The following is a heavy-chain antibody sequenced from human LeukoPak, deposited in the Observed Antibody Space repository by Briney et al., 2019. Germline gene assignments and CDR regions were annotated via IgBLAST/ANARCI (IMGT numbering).Heavy chain of an antibody. D-gene: IGHD3-10*01. CDR3: ARYYYGSGLHYFDY. CDR1: GYTFTGYY. CDR2: INPNSGGT. Sequence: ASVKVSCKASGYTFTGYYMHWVRQAPGQGLEWMGWINPNSGGTNYAQKFQGRVTMTRDTSISTAYMELSRLRSDDTAVYYCARYYYGSGLHYFDYWGQGTLVTVSS. V-gene: IGHV1-2*02. J-gene: IGHJ4*02.